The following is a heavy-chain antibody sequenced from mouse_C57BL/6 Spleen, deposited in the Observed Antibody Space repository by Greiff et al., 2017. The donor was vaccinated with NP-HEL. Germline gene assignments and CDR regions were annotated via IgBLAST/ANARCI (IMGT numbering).Heavy chain of an antibody. CDR1: GYSITSGYY. J-gene: IGHJ2*01. CDR2: ISYDGSN. CDR3: ARGAAYYKDFDY. Sequence: DVQLQESGPGLVKPSQSLSLTCSVTGYSITSGYYWNWIRQFPGNKLEWMGYISYDGSNNYNPSLKNRISITRDTSKNQFFLKLNSVTTEDTATYCCARGAAYYKDFDYWGQGTTLTVSS. V-gene: IGHV3-6*01. D-gene: IGHD2-12*01.